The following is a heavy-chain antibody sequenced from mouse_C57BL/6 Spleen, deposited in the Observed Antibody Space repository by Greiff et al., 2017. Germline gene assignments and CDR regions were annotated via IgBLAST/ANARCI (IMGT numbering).Heavy chain of an antibody. CDR3: ASFGGCGVCWFAY. V-gene: IGHV1-69*01. J-gene: IGHJ3*01. CDR1: GYTFTSYW. CDR2: IYPSDSYT. Sequence: QVQLQQPGAELVMPGASVKLSCKASGYTFTSYWMHWVKQRPGQGLEWIGEIYPSDSYTNYNQKFKGKSTLTVDKSSSTAYMQRRRLASEDSAVYYWASFGGCGVCWFAYWGQGTLVTVSA.